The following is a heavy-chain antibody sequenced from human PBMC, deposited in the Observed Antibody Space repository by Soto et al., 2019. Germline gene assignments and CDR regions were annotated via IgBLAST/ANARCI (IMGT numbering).Heavy chain of an antibody. D-gene: IGHD6-13*01. CDR2: ISGSGGST. J-gene: IGHJ4*02. CDR3: AKPQLERFGAAAWYPDY. V-gene: IGHV3-23*01. CDR1: GFTFSSYA. Sequence: HPGGSLRLSCAASGFTFSSYAMSWVRQAPGKGLEWVSAISGSGGSTYYADSVKGRFTISRDNSKNTLYLQMNSLRAEDTAVYYCAKPQLERFGAAAWYPDYWGQGTLVTVYS.